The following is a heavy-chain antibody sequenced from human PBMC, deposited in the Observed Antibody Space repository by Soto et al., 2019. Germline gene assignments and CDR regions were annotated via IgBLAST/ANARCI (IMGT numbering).Heavy chain of an antibody. CDR1: GFTFSSYG. CDR3: ARDLYSNYVSWFDP. D-gene: IGHD4-4*01. J-gene: IGHJ5*02. Sequence: PGGSLRLSCAASGFTFSSYGMHWVRQAPGKGLEWVAVIWYDGSNKYYADSVKGRFTISRDNSKNTLYLQMNSLRAEDTAVYYCARDLYSNYVSWFDPWGQGTLVTVS. V-gene: IGHV3-33*01. CDR2: IWYDGSNK.